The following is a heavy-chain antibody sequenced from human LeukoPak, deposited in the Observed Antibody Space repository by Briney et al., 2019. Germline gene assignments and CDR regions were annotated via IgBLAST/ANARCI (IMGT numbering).Heavy chain of an antibody. V-gene: IGHV4-4*02. D-gene: IGHD7-27*01. J-gene: IGHJ4*02. CDR2: IYHSGST. Sequence: IGEIYHSGSTNYNPSLKSRVTISVDKSKNQFSLKLSSVIVADTAVYYCAREGEWMDNWGFDYWGQGTLFTVSS. CDR3: AREGEWMDNWGFDY.